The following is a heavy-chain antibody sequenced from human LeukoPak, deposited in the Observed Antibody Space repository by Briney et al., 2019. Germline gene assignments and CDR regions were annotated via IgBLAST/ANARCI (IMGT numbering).Heavy chain of an antibody. CDR3: ARQPGESYYYYYGMDV. D-gene: IGHD2-21*01. CDR1: GDSVSSNSAA. J-gene: IGHJ6*02. CDR2: TDYRSKWYN. V-gene: IGHV6-1*01. Sequence: SQTLSLTCAISGDSVSSNSAAWNWIRQSPSRGLEWLGRTDYRSKWYNDYAVSVKSRITINPDTSKNQFSLQLNSVTPEDTAVYYCARQPGESYYYYYGMDVWGQGTTVTVSS.